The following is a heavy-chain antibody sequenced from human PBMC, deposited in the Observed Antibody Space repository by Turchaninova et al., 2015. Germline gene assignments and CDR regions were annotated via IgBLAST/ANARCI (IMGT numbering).Heavy chain of an antibody. J-gene: IGHJ4*02. Sequence: QVQLQPWGARLLKPSDTPPRTCAVHGGSCNDYYWSWIRQSPEKGLEWIGEINHSGTTNYNPSLKSRVTLSIDTSRSQFSLKLSSVTAADTAVYYCVRKGDYFDYWGQGTLVAVSS. D-gene: IGHD1-26*01. CDR1: GGSCNDYY. CDR2: INHSGTT. CDR3: VRKGDYFDY. V-gene: IGHV4-34*01.